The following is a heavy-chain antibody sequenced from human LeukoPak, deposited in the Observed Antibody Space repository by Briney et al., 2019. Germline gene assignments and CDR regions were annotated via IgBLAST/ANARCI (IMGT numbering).Heavy chain of an antibody. V-gene: IGHV4-4*02. J-gene: IGHJ6*03. Sequence: SGTLSLTCAVSGASISSNKWWNWVRQPPGKGLEWIGEIYHSGSTNYNPSLMSRVTISADKSKNQFSLKLSSVTAADTAVYYCARAMRTYYDFWSGHPPQYYMDVWGKGTTVTVSS. D-gene: IGHD3-3*01. CDR1: GASISSNKW. CDR3: ARAMRTYYDFWSGHPPQYYMDV. CDR2: IYHSGST.